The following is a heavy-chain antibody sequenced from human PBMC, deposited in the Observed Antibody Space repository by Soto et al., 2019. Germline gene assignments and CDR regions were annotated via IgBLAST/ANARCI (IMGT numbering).Heavy chain of an antibody. Sequence: PGGSLSLSCAASGFTFSIYWMHWVRQAPGKGLVWVSHINSDVSSTTYADSVKGRFTISRDNAKNTLYLQMNSLRAEDTAVYYCARDKLEPAPCYFNYWVHVTIFTLSP. CDR3: ARDKLEPAPCYFNY. J-gene: IGHJ4*01. D-gene: IGHD3-10*01. CDR1: GFTFSIYW. CDR2: INSDVSST. V-gene: IGHV3-74*01.